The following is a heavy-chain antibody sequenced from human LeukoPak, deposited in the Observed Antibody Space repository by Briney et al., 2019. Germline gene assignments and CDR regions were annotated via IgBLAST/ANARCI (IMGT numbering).Heavy chain of an antibody. Sequence: SLRLSCAASGFTFDDYAMHWVRQAPGKGLEWVSGISWNSGSIGYADSVKGRFTISRDNAKNSLYLQMNSLRAEDTALYYCAKVGGADGDYPNWYFDLWGRGTLVTVSS. D-gene: IGHD4-17*01. CDR2: ISWNSGSI. V-gene: IGHV3-9*01. CDR1: GFTFDDYA. CDR3: AKVGGADGDYPNWYFDL. J-gene: IGHJ2*01.